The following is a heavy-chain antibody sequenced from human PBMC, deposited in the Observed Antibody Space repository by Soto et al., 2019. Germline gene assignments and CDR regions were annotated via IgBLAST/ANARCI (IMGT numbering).Heavy chain of an antibody. D-gene: IGHD6-13*01. V-gene: IGHV1-18*04. CDR2: ISAYNGNT. Sequence: ASVKVSCKASGYTFTSYGISWVRQAPGQGLEWMGWISAYNGNTNYAQKLQGRVTINPDTSKNQFSLQLNSVTPEDTAVYYCARDRGPIAAAGRWTKDWFDPWGQGTLVTVSS. CDR3: ARDRGPIAAAGRWTKDWFDP. CDR1: GYTFTSYG. J-gene: IGHJ5*02.